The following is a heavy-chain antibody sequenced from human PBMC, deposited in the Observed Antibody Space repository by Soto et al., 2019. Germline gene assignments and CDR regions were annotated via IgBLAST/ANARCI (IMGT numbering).Heavy chain of an antibody. V-gene: IGHV4-39*01. CDR2: IYYSGST. CDR1: GGSIRSTTYY. D-gene: IGHD2-2*01. J-gene: IGHJ5*02. CDR3: ARHRPRNVVVPRNWFDP. Sequence: SETLSLTCTVSGGSIRSTTYYWAWIRQPPGKGLEWIGSIYYSGSTYYNPSLKSRVTISVDTSKNQFSLKLSSVTAADTAVYYCARHRPRNVVVPRNWFDPWGQGTLDPVSS.